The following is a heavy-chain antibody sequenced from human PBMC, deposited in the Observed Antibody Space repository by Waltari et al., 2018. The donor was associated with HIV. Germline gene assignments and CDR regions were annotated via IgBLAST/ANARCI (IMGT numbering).Heavy chain of an antibody. Sequence: QVQLQESGPGLVKPSETLSLTCTVSGGSISSYYWSWIRQPPGKGLEWIGYIYYSGSTNYNPSRGSRVTISVDTSKNQFSLKLASVTAADTAVYYCARRYYDSSGYHLFDYWGQGTLVTVSS. CDR2: IYYSGST. V-gene: IGHV4-59*01. CDR1: GGSISSYY. J-gene: IGHJ4*02. CDR3: ARRYYDSSGYHLFDY. D-gene: IGHD3-22*01.